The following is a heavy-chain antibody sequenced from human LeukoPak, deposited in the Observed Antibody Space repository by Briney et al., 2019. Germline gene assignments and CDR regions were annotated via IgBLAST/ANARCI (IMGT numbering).Heavy chain of an antibody. J-gene: IGHJ4*02. CDR2: IYSDGGT. D-gene: IGHD3-10*01. CDR1: GGSISNYY. Sequence: SETLSLTCTVSGGSISNYYWSWIRQPAGKGLEWIGRIYSDGGTNYDLSLSSRLAMSVDTSKNQLSLKLSSVTAADTAVYYCARDLSSRGVISLDYWGQGTLVTVSS. V-gene: IGHV4-4*07. CDR3: ARDLSSRGVISLDY.